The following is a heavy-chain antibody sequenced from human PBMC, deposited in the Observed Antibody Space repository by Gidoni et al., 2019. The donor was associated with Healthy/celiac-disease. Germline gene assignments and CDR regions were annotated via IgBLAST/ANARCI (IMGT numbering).Heavy chain of an antibody. CDR2: IKQDGSEK. V-gene: IGHV3-7*01. CDR1: GFTFSSYW. CDR3: ARDLYGDYGGDWFDP. D-gene: IGHD4-17*01. J-gene: IGHJ5*02. Sequence: EVQLVESGGGLVQPGGSLRLSCAASGFTFSSYWMSWVRQAPGKGLEWVANIKQDGSEKYYVDSVKGRFTISRDNAKNSLYLQMNSLRAEDTAVYYCARDLYGDYGGDWFDPWGQGTLVTVSS.